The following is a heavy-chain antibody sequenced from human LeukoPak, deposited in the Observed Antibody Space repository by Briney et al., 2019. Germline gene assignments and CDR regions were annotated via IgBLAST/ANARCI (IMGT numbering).Heavy chain of an antibody. Sequence: SGTLSLTCAVYGGSSSGYYWSWIRQPPGKGLEWIGEINHSGSTNYNPSLKSRVTISVDTSKNQFSLKLSSVTAADTAVYYCARVMIDFLSDVWGQGTMVTVSS. D-gene: IGHD3-22*01. CDR3: ARVMIDFLSDV. V-gene: IGHV4-34*01. CDR2: INHSGST. J-gene: IGHJ3*01. CDR1: GGSSSGYY.